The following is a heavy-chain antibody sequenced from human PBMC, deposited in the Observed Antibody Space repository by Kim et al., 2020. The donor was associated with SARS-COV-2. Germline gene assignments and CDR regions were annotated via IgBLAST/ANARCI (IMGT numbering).Heavy chain of an antibody. CDR1: GRSFSGYY. D-gene: IGHD3-10*01. CDR3: ARGKSEYFGSGRARSFDL. J-gene: IGHJ2*01. V-gene: IGHV4-34*01. Sequence: SETLSLTCAVYGRSFSGYYWTWIRQAPGTGLQWIGEITQTGTTNYDPSLRGRVTISVAASEKQFSLVLTSATAAATAVYYCARGKSEYFGSGRARSFDL. CDR2: ITQTGTT.